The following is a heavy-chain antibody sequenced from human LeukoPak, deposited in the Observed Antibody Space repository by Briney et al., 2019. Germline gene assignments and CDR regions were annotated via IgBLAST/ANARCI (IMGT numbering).Heavy chain of an antibody. CDR1: GGSFSGYY. V-gene: IGHV4-34*01. Sequence: SETLSLTCAVYGGSFSGYYWSWIRQPPGKGLEWIGEINHSGSTNYNPSLKGRVTISVDTSKNQFSLKLSSVTAADTAVYYCARNRYCSSTSCYRGRGWFDPWGQGTLVTVSS. D-gene: IGHD2-2*01. CDR2: INHSGST. CDR3: ARNRYCSSTSCYRGRGWFDP. J-gene: IGHJ5*02.